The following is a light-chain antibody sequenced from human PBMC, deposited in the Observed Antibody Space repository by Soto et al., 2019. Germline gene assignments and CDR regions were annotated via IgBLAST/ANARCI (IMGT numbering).Light chain of an antibody. J-gene: IGKJ1*01. CDR2: GAF. V-gene: IGKV3D-15*01. CDR3: QQYNNWPWT. CDR1: PSVTNF. Sequence: EIVLTQSPCTLSLSPGERATLSCRASPSVTNFLAWYQQKPGQAPRLLIYGAFNRATGIPARFSGSGSGTDFTLTISSLQSEDFAVYYCQQYNNWPWTFGQGTKVDIK.